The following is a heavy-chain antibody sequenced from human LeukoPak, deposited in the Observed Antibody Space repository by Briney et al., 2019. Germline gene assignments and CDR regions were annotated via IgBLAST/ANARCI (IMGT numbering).Heavy chain of an antibody. V-gene: IGHV4-30-4*01. J-gene: IGHJ6*02. Sequence: PSETLSLTCTVSGGSISSGDYYWSWIRQPPGKGLEWIGYIYYSGSTYYNPSLKSRVTISVDTSKNQFSLKLSSVTAADTAVYHCARDRRDYYYYGMDVWGQGTTVTVSS. CDR3: ARDRRDYYYYGMDV. CDR2: IYYSGST. CDR1: GGSISSGDYY.